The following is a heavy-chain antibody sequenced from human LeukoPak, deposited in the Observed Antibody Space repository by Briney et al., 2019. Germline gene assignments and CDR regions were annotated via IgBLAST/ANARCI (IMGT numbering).Heavy chain of an antibody. D-gene: IGHD6-19*01. CDR2: ISSSGAST. V-gene: IGHV3-23*01. CDR1: EFTFRSYS. J-gene: IGHJ4*02. CDR3: SRNPNRSGWYQDY. Sequence: GGSLRLSCVASEFTFRSYSMGWVRQSPERGLEWVSAISSSGASTYYADSVKGRFTISRDNSKNTLYLQMNSLTAEDTAVYYCSRNPNRSGWYQDYWGQGTLVTVSS.